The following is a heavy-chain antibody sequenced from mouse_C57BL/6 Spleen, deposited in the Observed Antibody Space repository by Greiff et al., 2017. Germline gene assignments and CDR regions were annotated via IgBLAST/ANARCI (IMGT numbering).Heavy chain of an antibody. V-gene: IGHV1-5*01. CDR1: GYTFTSYW. J-gene: IGHJ3*01. CDR2: IYPGNSDT. D-gene: IGHD1-1*01. Sequence: EVQLQQSGTVLARPGASVKMSCKTSGYTFTSYWMHWVKQRPGQGLEWIGAIYPGNSDTSYNQKFKGKAKLTAVTSASTAYMELSSLTNEDAAVYYCTRGGTGYGSSSSWFAYWGQGTLVTVSA. CDR3: TRGGTGYGSSSSWFAY.